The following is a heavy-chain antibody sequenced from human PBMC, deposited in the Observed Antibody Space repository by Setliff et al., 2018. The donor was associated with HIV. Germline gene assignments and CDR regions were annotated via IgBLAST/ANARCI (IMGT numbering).Heavy chain of an antibody. D-gene: IGHD6-19*01. V-gene: IGHV1-69*13. Sequence: SVKVSCKASGFTFSNYAINWVRQAPGQGLEWMGGIIPISGTANYARKFLGRVTITADESMSTAYMDLSSLRSEDTAVYYCATAKEHWLSGGGFDYWGQGTLVTVSS. CDR1: GFTFSNYA. J-gene: IGHJ4*02. CDR3: ATAKEHWLSGGGFDY. CDR2: IIPISGTA.